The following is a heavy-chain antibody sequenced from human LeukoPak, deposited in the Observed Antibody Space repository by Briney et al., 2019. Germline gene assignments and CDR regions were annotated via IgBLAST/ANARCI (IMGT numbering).Heavy chain of an antibody. CDR3: ARHLFGSGSYYNEYYYYYMDV. J-gene: IGHJ6*03. Sequence: ASVKVSCKASGYTFTGYYIHWVRQAPGQGLEWMGWINPNSGGTNYAQKFQGRVTMTRNTSISTAYMGLSRLTSDDTAVYYCARHLFGSGSYYNEYYYYYMDVWGKGTTVTVSS. CDR2: INPNSGGT. V-gene: IGHV1-2*02. D-gene: IGHD3-10*01. CDR1: GYTFTGYY.